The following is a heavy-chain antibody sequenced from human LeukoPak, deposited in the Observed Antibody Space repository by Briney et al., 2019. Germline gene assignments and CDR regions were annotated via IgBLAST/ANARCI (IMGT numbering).Heavy chain of an antibody. CDR1: GYSISSGYY. Sequence: SETLSLTCTVSGYSISSGYYWGWIRQPPGKGLEWIGSTYHSGSTYYNPSLKSRVTISVDTSKNQFSLKLSSVTAADTAVYYCARSSIAARPGGVFDYWGQGTLVTVSS. J-gene: IGHJ4*02. CDR2: TYHSGST. CDR3: ARSSIAARPGGVFDY. V-gene: IGHV4-38-2*02. D-gene: IGHD6-6*01.